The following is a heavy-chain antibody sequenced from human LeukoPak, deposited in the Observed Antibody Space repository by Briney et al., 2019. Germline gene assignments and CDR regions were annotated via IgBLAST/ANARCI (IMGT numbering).Heavy chain of an antibody. J-gene: IGHJ4*02. V-gene: IGHV1-18*01. Sequence: ASVKVSCKASGYTFTSYDIGWVRQAPGQGLEWMGWISAYNDSTNYAQKLQGRVTMTTDTSTSTAYMDLRSLRSDDTAVYYCARFRAGVGEPYGDYWGQGTLVTVSS. CDR2: ISAYNDST. CDR1: GYTFTSYD. CDR3: ARFRAGVGEPYGDY. D-gene: IGHD3-10*01.